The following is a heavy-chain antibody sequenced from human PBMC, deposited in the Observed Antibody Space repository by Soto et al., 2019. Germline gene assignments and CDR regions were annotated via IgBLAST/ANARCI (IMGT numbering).Heavy chain of an antibody. V-gene: IGHV3-53*01. J-gene: IGHJ3*02. CDR2: LYSATST. Sequence: EVQLVESGGGLIQPGGSLRLSCAASGFTVSSNYMTWVRQAPGKGLEWVSVLYSATSTYYADSVKGRFTISRDNSRNTLYLQINSLRAEDTAVYYCVRGVHSFAYAFDIWGQGTMVTVSS. CDR1: GFTVSSNY. CDR3: VRGVHSFAYAFDI. D-gene: IGHD5-18*01.